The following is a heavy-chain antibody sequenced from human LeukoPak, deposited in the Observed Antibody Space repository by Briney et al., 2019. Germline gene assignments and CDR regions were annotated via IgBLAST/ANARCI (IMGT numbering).Heavy chain of an antibody. CDR3: VKDGGTSQLPKMYYFDY. V-gene: IGHV3-23*01. CDR1: GFIFSSYA. Sequence: GGSLRLSCAASGFIFSSYAMSWVRQAPGKGLEWVSGISGSAGSTYYADSVKGRFTISRDNSKNTLHLQMNSLRVEDTAVYYCVKDGGTSQLPKMYYFDYWGQGALVTVSS. CDR2: ISGSAGST. D-gene: IGHD1-1*01. J-gene: IGHJ4*02.